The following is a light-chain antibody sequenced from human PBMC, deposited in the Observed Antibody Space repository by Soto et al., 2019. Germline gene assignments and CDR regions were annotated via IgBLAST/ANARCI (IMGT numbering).Light chain of an antibody. V-gene: IGKV1-17*01. CDR1: QGIRND. J-gene: IGKJ1*01. Sequence: DIQMTQSPSSLSASVGDRVTITCRASQGIRNDLDGCQQKPAKAPERLVYAASSLQSGVPSRFSRSVSETEFTLTISSLQAEVFATSYCLQYNTYPCTFGQGTKVETK. CDR3: LQYNTYPCT. CDR2: AAS.